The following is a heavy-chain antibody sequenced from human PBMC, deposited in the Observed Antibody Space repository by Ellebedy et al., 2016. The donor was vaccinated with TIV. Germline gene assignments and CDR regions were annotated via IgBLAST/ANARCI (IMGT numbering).Heavy chain of an antibody. CDR3: ARGDRAGTTRLVDY. CDR2: INSDGGST. J-gene: IGHJ4*02. Sequence: GESLKISCAASGFTFSSYWMHWVRQAPGKGLVWVSRINSDGGSTSYADSVKGRFTISSDNAKNMLFLQMNSLRAEDTALYYCARGDRAGTTRLVDYWGQGTLVTVSS. D-gene: IGHD1-7*01. V-gene: IGHV3-74*01. CDR1: GFTFSSYW.